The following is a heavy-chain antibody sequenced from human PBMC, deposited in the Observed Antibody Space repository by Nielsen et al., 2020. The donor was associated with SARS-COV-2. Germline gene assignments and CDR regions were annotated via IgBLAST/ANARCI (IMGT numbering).Heavy chain of an antibody. D-gene: IGHD2/OR15-2a*01. CDR1: GFTFSSYA. CDR3: ARVQHNTLLNWFDP. Sequence: GESLKISCAASGFTFSSYAMSWVRQAPGKGLEWVSAISGSGGSTYYADSVKGRFTISRDNSKNTLYLQMNSLRAEDTAVYYCARVQHNTLLNWFDPWGQGTLVTVSS. CDR2: ISGSGGST. V-gene: IGHV3-23*01. J-gene: IGHJ5*02.